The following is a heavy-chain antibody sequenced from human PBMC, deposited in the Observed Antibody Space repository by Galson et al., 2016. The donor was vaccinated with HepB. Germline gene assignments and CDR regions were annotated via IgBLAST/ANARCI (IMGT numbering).Heavy chain of an antibody. CDR2: ISYDGSTK. D-gene: IGHD2-21*01. V-gene: IGHV3-30-3*01. Sequence: SLRLSCAASGFTFSSYAMHWVRQAPGKGLEWVAVISYDGSTKYYAESVKGRFTISRDNSKNTLSVQMNSLRAEDTAVYYCAVAYSNYWPLGYWGQGTLVTVSS. J-gene: IGHJ4*02. CDR1: GFTFSSYA. CDR3: AVAYSNYWPLGY.